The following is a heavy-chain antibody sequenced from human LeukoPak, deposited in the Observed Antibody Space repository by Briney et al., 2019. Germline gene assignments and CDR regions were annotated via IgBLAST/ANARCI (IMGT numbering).Heavy chain of an antibody. J-gene: IGHJ6*02. Sequence: GGSLRLSCAASGFTFSGYWMHWVRQAPGKGLVWVSHIKSDGSATSYADSVKGRFTISRDNAKNTLYLQMNSLRAEDTAVYYCARDLSGWYYYYYGMDVWGQGTTVTVSS. V-gene: IGHV3-74*01. CDR2: IKSDGSAT. D-gene: IGHD6-19*01. CDR3: ARDLSGWYYYYYGMDV. CDR1: GFTFSGYW.